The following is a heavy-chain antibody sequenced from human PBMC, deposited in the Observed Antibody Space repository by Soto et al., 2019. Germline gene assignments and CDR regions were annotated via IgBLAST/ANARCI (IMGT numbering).Heavy chain of an antibody. CDR3: ARDGLYYDSSGYYDAGGIFDY. CDR1: GFNFNIYG. J-gene: IGHJ4*02. Sequence: PGGSLRLSCAGSGFNFNIYGMHWVRQAPGKGLEWVALISYDGSNKYYADSVKGRFTISRDNSKNTLYLQMNSLRAEDTAVYYCARDGLYYDSSGYYDAGGIFDYWGQGT. D-gene: IGHD3-22*01. V-gene: IGHV3-30*03. CDR2: ISYDGSNK.